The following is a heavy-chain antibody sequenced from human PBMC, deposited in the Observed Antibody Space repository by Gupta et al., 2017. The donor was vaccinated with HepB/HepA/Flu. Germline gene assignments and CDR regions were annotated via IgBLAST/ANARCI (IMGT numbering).Heavy chain of an antibody. D-gene: IGHD6-13*01. V-gene: IGHV3-30*18. Sequence: QVQLVESGGGVVQPGRSLRLSCAASGFTFSSYAMHWVRQAPGKGLQWVAVISYDGSNTYYADSVKGRFTISRDNSKNTLYVQMNSLRAEDTAVYYCAKGEAAAGYWTYYYYDMDVWGQGTTVTVSS. CDR1: GFTFSSYA. CDR3: AKGEAAAGYWTYYYYDMDV. J-gene: IGHJ6*02. CDR2: ISYDGSNT.